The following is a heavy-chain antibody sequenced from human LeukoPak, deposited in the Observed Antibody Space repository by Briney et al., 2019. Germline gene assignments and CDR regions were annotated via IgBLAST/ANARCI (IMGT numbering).Heavy chain of an antibody. CDR1: GYTFTGYY. V-gene: IGHV1-2*02. J-gene: IGHJ4*02. D-gene: IGHD5-18*01. CDR3: ARESATAMVNFPCDY. CDR2: INPNSGGT. Sequence: ASVKVSCKASGYTFTGYYMHWVRQAPGQGLEWMGWINPNSGGTNYAQKFQGRVTMTRDTSISTAYMELSRLRSDDTAAYYCARESATAMVNFPCDYWGQGTLVTVSS.